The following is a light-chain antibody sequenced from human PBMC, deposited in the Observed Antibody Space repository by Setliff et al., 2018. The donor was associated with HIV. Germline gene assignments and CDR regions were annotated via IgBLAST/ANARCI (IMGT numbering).Light chain of an antibody. CDR2: EVT. CDR3: PSKTPLPTYV. CDR1: SNDVGGYDY. J-gene: IGLJ1*01. V-gene: IGLV2-8*01. Sequence: QSALTQPPSASGSPGQSVTISCTGTSNDVGGYDYVSWYQQHPGKAPKLMIYEVTKRPSGVPDRFSGSKSGNTASLTVPRLPPPPHADSYPPSKTPLPTYVFGSGTKVTVL.